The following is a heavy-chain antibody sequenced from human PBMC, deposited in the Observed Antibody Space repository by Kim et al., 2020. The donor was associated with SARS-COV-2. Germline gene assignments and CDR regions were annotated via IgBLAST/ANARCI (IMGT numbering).Heavy chain of an antibody. CDR1: GFTVSSNY. J-gene: IGHJ4*02. D-gene: IGHD3-10*01. Sequence: GGSLRLSCAASGFTVSSNYMSWVRQAPGKGLEWVSVIYSGGSTHHADSVKGRFTISRDNPKNTLYLQMNSLRAEDPAVYYCARDYDGSGSYFRGWGQGT. CDR2: IYSGGST. CDR3: ARDYDGSGSYFRG. V-gene: IGHV3-66*01.